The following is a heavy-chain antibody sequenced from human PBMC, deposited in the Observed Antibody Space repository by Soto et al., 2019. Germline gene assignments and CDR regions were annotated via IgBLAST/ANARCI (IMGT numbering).Heavy chain of an antibody. CDR1: GDSIISSDFY. D-gene: IGHD3-3*02. CDR3: ARHSLALRKNNWFDP. Sequence: SETLSLTCTVSGDSIISSDFYWGWVRQPPGKCLEWIGSIFYLGSSYYNPSLKSRVTMSVDTSKNQFSLRLRSVTAADTALYFSARHSLALRKNNWFDPWGQGIMVTVSS. J-gene: IGHJ5*02. V-gene: IGHV4-39*01. CDR2: IFYLGSS.